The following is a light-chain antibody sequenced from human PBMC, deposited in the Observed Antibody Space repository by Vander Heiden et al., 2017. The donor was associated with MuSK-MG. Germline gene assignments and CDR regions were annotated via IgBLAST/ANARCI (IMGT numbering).Light chain of an antibody. V-gene: IGKV3D-20*02. CDR1: HNVPNNY. CDR3: QQGDTSPLT. Sequence: EIVLTQSPAILSSSPGERVTLSCRASHNVPNNYLAWFQQKPGRAPRLLIDDASNRATGIPDRFSGSGSGTDFTLTISGLEPEDFAIYYCQQGDTSPLTFDGGTRVEI. CDR2: DAS. J-gene: IGKJ4*01.